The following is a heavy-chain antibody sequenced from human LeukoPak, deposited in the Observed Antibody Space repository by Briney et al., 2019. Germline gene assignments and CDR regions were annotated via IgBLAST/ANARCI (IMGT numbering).Heavy chain of an antibody. V-gene: IGHV4-59*01. J-gene: IGHJ6*02. CDR1: GGSISSYY. Sequence: SETLSLTCTVSGGSISSYYWSWIRQPPGKGLEWIGYIYYSGSTNYNPSLKSRVTISVDTSKNQSSLKLSSVTAADTAVYYCARDPVRGAYGMDVWGQGTTVTVSS. CDR3: ARDPVRGAYGMDV. CDR2: IYYSGST. D-gene: IGHD3-10*01.